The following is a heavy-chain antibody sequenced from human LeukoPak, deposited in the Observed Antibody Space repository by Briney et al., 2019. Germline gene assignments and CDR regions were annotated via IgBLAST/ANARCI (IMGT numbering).Heavy chain of an antibody. J-gene: IGHJ3*02. V-gene: IGHV3-48*01. CDR2: ISSSSSTI. CDR1: GFTFSSYS. D-gene: IGHD6-19*01. Sequence: GGSLRLSCAASGFTFSSYSMNWVRQAPGKGLEWVSYISSSSSTIYYADSVKGRFTISRDNSKNTLYLQMNSLRAEDTAVYYCARDANIAVAGTGAFDIWGQGTMVTVSS. CDR3: ARDANIAVAGTGAFDI.